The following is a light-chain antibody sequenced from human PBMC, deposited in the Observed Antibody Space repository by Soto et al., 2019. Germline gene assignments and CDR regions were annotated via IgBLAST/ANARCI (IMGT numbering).Light chain of an antibody. J-gene: IGLJ2*01. V-gene: IGLV1-40*01. Sequence: QSVLTQPPSVSGAPGQRVTISCTGSSSNIGAGYDVHWYQQLPGTAPKLLIYGNSNRPSGVPDRFSGSKSGTTASLPITGLQAEDEADYYCQSYDSSMSGVFGGGTKVTVL. CDR1: SSNIGAGYD. CDR3: QSYDSSMSGV. CDR2: GNS.